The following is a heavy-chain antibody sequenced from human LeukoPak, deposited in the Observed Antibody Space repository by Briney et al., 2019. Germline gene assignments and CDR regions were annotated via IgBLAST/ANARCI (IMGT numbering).Heavy chain of an antibody. CDR2: IQDSGIT. Sequence: SETLSLRCNVSGDSVGSGYWSWIRQSPGKGLEWIGFIQDSGITDYNPSLKSRLLISVDTSKNLFSLTLRSVTAADTAVYYCAGRGHRYSRDWGQGILVTVSS. CDR1: GDSVGSGY. V-gene: IGHV4-4*09. D-gene: IGHD2-15*01. CDR3: AGRGHRYSRD. J-gene: IGHJ1*01.